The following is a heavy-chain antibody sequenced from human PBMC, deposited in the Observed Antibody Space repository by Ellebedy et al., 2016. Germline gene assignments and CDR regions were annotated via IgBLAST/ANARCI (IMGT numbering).Heavy chain of an antibody. D-gene: IGHD4-11*01. Sequence: GESLKISXAASGFTFSSYAMSWVRQAPGKGLEWVSAISGSFGSTFYADSVKGRFTISRDNSKNTLFLQMNSLRAEDAAVYYCAKMTTVTPATWDLGYYMDVWGKGTTVTVSS. J-gene: IGHJ6*03. CDR2: ISGSFGST. CDR3: AKMTTVTPATWDLGYYMDV. V-gene: IGHV3-23*01. CDR1: GFTFSSYA.